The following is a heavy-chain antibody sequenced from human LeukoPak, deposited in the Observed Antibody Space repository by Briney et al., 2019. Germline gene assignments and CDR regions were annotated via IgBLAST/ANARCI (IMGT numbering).Heavy chain of an antibody. J-gene: IGHJ3*02. Sequence: SVKVSCKASGGTFSSYAISWVRQAPGQGLEWMGRIIPILDIANYAQKFQGRVTITADKSTSTAYMELSSLRSEDTAVYYCASSIAAAAGDAFDIWGQGQWSPSLQ. D-gene: IGHD6-13*01. CDR1: GGTFSSYA. CDR2: IIPILDIA. CDR3: ASSIAAAAGDAFDI. V-gene: IGHV1-69*04.